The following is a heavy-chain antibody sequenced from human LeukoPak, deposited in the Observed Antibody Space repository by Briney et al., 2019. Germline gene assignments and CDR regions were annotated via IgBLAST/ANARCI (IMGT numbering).Heavy chain of an antibody. V-gene: IGHV4-34*01. Sequence: PSETLSLTCAVYGGSFSGYYRSWIRQPPGKGLEWIGEINHSGSTNYNPSLKSRVTISVDTSKNQFSLKLSSVTAADTAVYYCARARKRWHSQWFDPWGQGTLVTVSS. CDR2: INHSGST. CDR3: ARARKRWHSQWFDP. J-gene: IGHJ5*02. CDR1: GGSFSGYY. D-gene: IGHD5-24*01.